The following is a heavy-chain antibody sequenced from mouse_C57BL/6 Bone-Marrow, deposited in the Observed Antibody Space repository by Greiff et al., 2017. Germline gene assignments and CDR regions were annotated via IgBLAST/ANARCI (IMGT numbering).Heavy chain of an antibody. CDR3: ARSRDGNYYAMDY. CDR2: INPGRGGT. D-gene: IGHD1-2*01. Sequence: QVQLQQSGAELVRPGTSVKVSCKASGYAFTNYLIEWVKQRPGQGLEWIGVINPGRGGTNYNEEVKGKATLTADKSSSTAYLQLSSLTSADSAVYVCARSRDGNYYAMDYWGQGTSVTVSS. J-gene: IGHJ4*01. V-gene: IGHV1-54*01. CDR1: GYAFTNYL.